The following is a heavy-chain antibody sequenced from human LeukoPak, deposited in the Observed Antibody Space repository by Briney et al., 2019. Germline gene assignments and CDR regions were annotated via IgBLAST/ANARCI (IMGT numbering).Heavy chain of an antibody. V-gene: IGHV5-51*01. CDR2: VYAGDSDT. J-gene: IGHJ4*02. CDR3: VRRRSGTNSDY. D-gene: IGHD1-26*01. Sequence: GESLKISCXASGYSFSSYWIGWVRQMPGKGLEWMGNVYAGDSDTRYSPSFQGQVTISVDKSINTAYLQWSSLKASDTAMYYCVRRRSGTNSDYWGRGTLVTVSS. CDR1: GYSFSSYW.